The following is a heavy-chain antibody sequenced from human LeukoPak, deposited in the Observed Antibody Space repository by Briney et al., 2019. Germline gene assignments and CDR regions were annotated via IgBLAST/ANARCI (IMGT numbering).Heavy chain of an antibody. Sequence: PGGSLRLSCAASGFTFSSYSMNWVRQAPGKGLEWVSSISSSSSYIYYADSVKGRFTISRDNAKNSLYLQMNSLRAEDTAVYYCARSSHYESSGYSSLDWGQGTLVTVSS. D-gene: IGHD3-22*01. V-gene: IGHV3-21*01. CDR2: ISSSSSYI. CDR1: GFTFSSYS. CDR3: ARSSHYESSGYSSLD. J-gene: IGHJ4*02.